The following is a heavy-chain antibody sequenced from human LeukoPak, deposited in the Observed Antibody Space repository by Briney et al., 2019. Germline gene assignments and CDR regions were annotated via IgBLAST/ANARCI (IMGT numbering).Heavy chain of an antibody. V-gene: IGHV3-48*03. D-gene: IGHD1-1*01. CDR2: ISGNGSTI. Sequence: GGSLRLSSAASGFIFSSYEMNWVSQAAGKGLEWGSYISGNGSTIYNADSVKGRFTISRDNAKKPLYLRMNSLRAEDTAVYYCASGHWSTKAYYFHIDVWRQGSTVTVSS. CDR3: ASGHWSTKAYYFHIDV. CDR1: GFIFSSYE. J-gene: IGHJ6*03.